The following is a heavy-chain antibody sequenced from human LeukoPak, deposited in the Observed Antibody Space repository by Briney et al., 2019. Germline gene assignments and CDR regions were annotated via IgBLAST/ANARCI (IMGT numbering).Heavy chain of an antibody. V-gene: IGHV1-69*05. D-gene: IGHD2/OR15-2a*01. CDR2: IIPIFGTA. J-gene: IGHJ6*03. CDR1: GGTFSSYA. CDR3: ARGVINYYYYYMDV. Sequence: GASVKVSCKASGGTFSSYAISWVRQAPGQGLEWMGGIIPIFGTANYAQKFQGRVTITTDESTSTAYMELSSLRSEDTAVYCCARGVINYYYYYMDVWGKGTTVTVSS.